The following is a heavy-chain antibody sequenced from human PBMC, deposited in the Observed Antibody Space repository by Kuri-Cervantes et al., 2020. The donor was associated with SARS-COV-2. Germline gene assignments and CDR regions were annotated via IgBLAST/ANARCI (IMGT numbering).Heavy chain of an antibody. CDR3: ASSHITTYYYYYMKV. CDR2: IYSSGST. CDR1: GASINDYY. Sequence: SETLSLTCTVSGASINDYYRTWIRQPAGQGLEWIGRIYSSGSTNYNPSLKSRVTMSIDTSTNQFSLRLTSVTAADTAVYYCASSHITTYYYYYMKVWGKGTTVTVSS. V-gene: IGHV4-4*07. J-gene: IGHJ6*03. D-gene: IGHD1-20*01.